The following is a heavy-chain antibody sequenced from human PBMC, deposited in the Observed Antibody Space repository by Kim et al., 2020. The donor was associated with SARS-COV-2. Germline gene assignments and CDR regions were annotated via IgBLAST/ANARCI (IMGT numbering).Heavy chain of an antibody. D-gene: IGHD2-15*01. CDR2: NGNT. J-gene: IGHJ4*02. Sequence: NGNTNYAQKLQGRVTMTTDTSTSTAYMELRSLRSDDTAVYYCARSSDPGSEIDYWGQGTLVTVSS. CDR3: ARSSDPGSEIDY. V-gene: IGHV1-18*01.